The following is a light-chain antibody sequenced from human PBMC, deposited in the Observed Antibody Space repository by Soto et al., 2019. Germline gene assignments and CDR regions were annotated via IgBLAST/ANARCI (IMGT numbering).Light chain of an antibody. J-gene: IGLJ1*01. CDR1: NIGTKS. CDR3: QVWDSSGDNYV. CDR2: DDS. Sequence: SYELTQPPSVSVAPGQTAKFTCGGNNIGTKSVQWYQQKSGQAPVLVVYDDSDRPSGIPERFSSSNFGNTATLTISNVEAGDEADYYCQVWDSSGDNYVFGNGTKVTVL. V-gene: IGLV3-21*02.